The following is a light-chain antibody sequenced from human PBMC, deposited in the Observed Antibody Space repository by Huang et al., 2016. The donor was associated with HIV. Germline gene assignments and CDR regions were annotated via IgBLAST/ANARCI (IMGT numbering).Light chain of an antibody. Sequence: EIVLTQSPATLSLSPGERATLSCRASQSVSSYLAWYQQKPGQAPRLLSYDASNRATGIPARFSGSGSGTDFTLTISSLEPEDFAVYYCQQRSNWAPGYTFGQGTKLEIK. CDR2: DAS. CDR1: QSVSSY. CDR3: QQRSNWAPGYT. J-gene: IGKJ2*01. V-gene: IGKV3-11*01.